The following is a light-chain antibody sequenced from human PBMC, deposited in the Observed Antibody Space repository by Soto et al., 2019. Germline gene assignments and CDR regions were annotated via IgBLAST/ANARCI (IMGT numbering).Light chain of an antibody. CDR2: DAS. CDR3: QQYGGSPYT. V-gene: IGKV3-20*01. J-gene: IGKJ2*01. CDR1: QSVYRTY. Sequence: EIVLTQSLGTLSLSPGERAILSCRASQSVYRTYLAWYQHKPGQSPRLLIYDASSRATGIPDRFSGSGSGTEFTLTISRLEPEDFAVYYCQQYGGSPYTFGQGTKLEL.